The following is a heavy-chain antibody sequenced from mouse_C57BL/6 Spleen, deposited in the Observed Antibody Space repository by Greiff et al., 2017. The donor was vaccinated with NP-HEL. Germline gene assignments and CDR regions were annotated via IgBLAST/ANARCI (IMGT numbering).Heavy chain of an antibody. V-gene: IGHV1-55*01. D-gene: IGHD1-1*01. CDR2: IYPGSGST. J-gene: IGHJ2*01. CDR3: ARSGGSSSYSDY. Sequence: QVQLQQSGAELVKPGASVKMSCKASGYTFTSYWITWVKQRPGQGLEWIGDIYPGSGSTNYNEKFKSKATLTVDTSSSTAYMQLSSLTSEDSAVYYCARSGGSSSYSDYWGQGTTLTVSS. CDR1: GYTFTSYW.